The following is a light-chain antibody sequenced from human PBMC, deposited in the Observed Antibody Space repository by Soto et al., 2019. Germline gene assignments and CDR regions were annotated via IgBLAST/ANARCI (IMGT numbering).Light chain of an antibody. CDR2: KAS. V-gene: IGKV1-5*03. J-gene: IGKJ1*01. CDR3: QHNNTSST. CDR1: QTISSW. Sequence: DIQMTQSPSTLSGSVGDRATITCRASQTISSWLAWYQQKPGKAPKLLIYKASTLNSGIPSRFSGSGAGTEFTLTISSLHPDDFATYCCQHNNTSSTFGQGTKVDIK.